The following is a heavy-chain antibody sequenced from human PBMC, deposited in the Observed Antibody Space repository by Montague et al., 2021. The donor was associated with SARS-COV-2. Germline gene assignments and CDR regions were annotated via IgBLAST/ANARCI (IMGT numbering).Heavy chain of an antibody. V-gene: IGHV4-34*01. Sequence: SETLSLTCTGDGGSVTGYYWARIRQTRGKGRECFGEINDSGSSNYNPSLESRVTMLVDTSKNQFSLRLNSVSAADTAVYYCARAQVTIFGVLIMLPAAGAVDVWGQGTTVTVSS. CDR3: ARAQVTIFGVLIMLPAAGAVDV. D-gene: IGHD3-3*01. CDR1: GGSVTGYY. J-gene: IGHJ3*01. CDR2: INDSGSS.